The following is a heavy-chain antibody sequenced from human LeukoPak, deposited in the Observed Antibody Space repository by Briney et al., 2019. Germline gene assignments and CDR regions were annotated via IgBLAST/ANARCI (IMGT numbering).Heavy chain of an antibody. CDR1: GGSISSYY. CDR2: IDYSGST. J-gene: IGHJ4*02. Sequence: NPSETLSLTCTVSGGSISSYYWSWIRQPPGKGLEYIAYIDYSGSTNYNPSLKSRVTISLDTSKNQFSLKLSSVTAAVTAVYYCASSHRGLYCSSTSCRDDYWGQGTLVTVSS. CDR3: ASSHRGLYCSSTSCRDDY. D-gene: IGHD2-2*01. V-gene: IGHV4-59*08.